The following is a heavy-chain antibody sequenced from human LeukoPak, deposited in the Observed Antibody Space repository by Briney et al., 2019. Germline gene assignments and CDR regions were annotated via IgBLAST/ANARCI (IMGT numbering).Heavy chain of an antibody. CDR3: ARWGYYYYDSSGYRDY. V-gene: IGHV4-34*01. Sequence: SETLSLTCAVYGGSFSGYYWSWIRQPPGKGLEWIGEINHSGSTNYNPSLKSRVTISVDTSKNQFSLKLSSVTAADTAVYYCARWGYYYYDSSGYRDYWGQGTLVTVSS. D-gene: IGHD3-22*01. CDR2: INHSGST. J-gene: IGHJ4*02. CDR1: GGSFSGYY.